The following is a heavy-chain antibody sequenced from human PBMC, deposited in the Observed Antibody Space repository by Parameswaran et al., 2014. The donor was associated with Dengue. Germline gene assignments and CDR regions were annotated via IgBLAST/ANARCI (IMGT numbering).Heavy chain of an antibody. D-gene: IGHD6-13*01. V-gene: IGHV4-34*01. CDR1: GGSFSGYY. Sequence: LSCAVYGGSFSGYYWSWIRQPPGKGLEWIGEINHSGSTNYNPSLKSRVTISVDTSKNQFSLKLSSVTAADTAVYYCARGDFLAGWIAAAGKNDGMDVWGQGTTVTVSS. J-gene: IGHJ6*02. CDR2: INHSGST. CDR3: ARGDFLAGWIAAAGKNDGMDV.